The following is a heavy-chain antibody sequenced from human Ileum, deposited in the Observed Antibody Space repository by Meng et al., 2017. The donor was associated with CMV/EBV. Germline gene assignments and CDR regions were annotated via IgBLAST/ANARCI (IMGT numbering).Heavy chain of an antibody. Sequence: ASVKVSCKSSGFTFTGYYMHWLRQAPGQGLEWMGWIKLDNGRTDYAQKFQGRVTLTRDTSINTAYMELNMLRHDDTAVYYCARDPGCDDPSCYGIGWDLWGQGTLVT. CDR2: IKLDNGRT. D-gene: IGHD2-2*01. CDR1: GFTFTGYY. V-gene: IGHV1-2*02. J-gene: IGHJ5*02. CDR3: ARDPGCDDPSCYGIGWDL.